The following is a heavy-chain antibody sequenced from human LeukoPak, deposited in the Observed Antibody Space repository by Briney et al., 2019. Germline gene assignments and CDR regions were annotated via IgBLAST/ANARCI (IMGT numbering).Heavy chain of an antibody. Sequence: SVKVSCKASGGTFRSYAISWVRQAPGQGLEWMGGIIPIFGTANYAQKFQGRVTITADESTSTAYMELSSLRSEDTAVYYCARDYDFWSGYYTSRDYYYYMDVWGKGTTVTVSS. V-gene: IGHV1-69*01. CDR2: IIPIFGTA. D-gene: IGHD3-3*01. J-gene: IGHJ6*03. CDR1: GGTFRSYA. CDR3: ARDYDFWSGYYTSRDYYYYMDV.